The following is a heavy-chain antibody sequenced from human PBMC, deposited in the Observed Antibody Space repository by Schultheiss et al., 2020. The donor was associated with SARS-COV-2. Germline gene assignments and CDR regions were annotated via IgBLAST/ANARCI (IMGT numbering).Heavy chain of an antibody. CDR3: ARGRGDGDYDPHRYYYYGMDV. CDR2: MNPNSGNT. Sequence: ASVKVSCKASGYTFTSYGISWVRQAPGQGLEWMGWMNPNSGNTGYAQKFQGRVTMTRNTSISTAYMELSSLRSEDTAVYYCARGRGDGDYDPHRYYYYGMDVWGQGTTVTVSS. CDR1: GYTFTSYG. J-gene: IGHJ6*02. D-gene: IGHD4-17*01. V-gene: IGHV1-8*02.